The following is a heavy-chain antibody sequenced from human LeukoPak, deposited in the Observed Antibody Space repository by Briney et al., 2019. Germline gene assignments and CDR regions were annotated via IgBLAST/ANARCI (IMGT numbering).Heavy chain of an antibody. V-gene: IGHV1-69*06. J-gene: IGHJ6*04. CDR1: GGTFSSYA. CDR2: IIPIFGTA. CDR3: ARGIAVAPRDYYYGMDV. Sequence: GASVKVSCKASGGTFSSYAISWVRQAPGHGLKWMGGIIPIFGTANYAQKFQGRVTITADKSTSTAYMELSSLRSEDTAVYYCARGIAVAPRDYYYGMDVRGKGTTVTVSS. D-gene: IGHD6-19*01.